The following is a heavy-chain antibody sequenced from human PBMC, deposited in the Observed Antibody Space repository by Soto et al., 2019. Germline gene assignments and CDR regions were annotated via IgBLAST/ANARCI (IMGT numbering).Heavy chain of an antibody. V-gene: IGHV4-59*11. D-gene: IGHD3-3*01. CDR3: ARGTTIFGVVTESYYYYYYMDV. J-gene: IGHJ6*03. CDR1: DGYIGDLG. Sequence: SESMSDTYTVSDGYIGDLGCSWIRQPPGKGLEWIGYIYYSGSTNYNPSLKSRVTISVDTSKNQFSLKLSSVTAADTAVYYCARGTTIFGVVTESYYYYYYMDVWGKGTTVTVSS. CDR2: IYYSGST.